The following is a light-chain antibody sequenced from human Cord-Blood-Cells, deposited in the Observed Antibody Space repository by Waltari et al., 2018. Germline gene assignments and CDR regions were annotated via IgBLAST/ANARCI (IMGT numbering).Light chain of an antibody. J-gene: IGKJ1*01. CDR1: QSVSSSY. V-gene: IGKV3-20*01. Sequence: EIVLTQSPGTLSLSPGERATLSCRASQSVSSSYLAWYQQKPGQAPRLLIYGASSRATGIPARFSGSGAGTDFTLTISRLEPEDFAVYYCQQYGSSATWTFGQGTKVEIK. CDR2: GAS. CDR3: QQYGSSATWT.